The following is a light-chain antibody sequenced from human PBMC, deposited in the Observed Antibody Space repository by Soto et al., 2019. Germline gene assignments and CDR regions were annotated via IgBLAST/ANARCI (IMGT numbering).Light chain of an antibody. J-gene: IGLJ2*01. Sequence: QSVLTQPASVSGSPGQSITISCTGTSSDVAAYDYVSWYQQHPGPAPKLIIYEVANRPSGVSSRFSGSKSGSTASLTISGLQPEDEAHYYCSSYTIDSSVGFGGGTQLTVL. CDR2: EVA. CDR3: SSYTIDSSVG. V-gene: IGLV2-14*01. CDR1: SSDVAAYDY.